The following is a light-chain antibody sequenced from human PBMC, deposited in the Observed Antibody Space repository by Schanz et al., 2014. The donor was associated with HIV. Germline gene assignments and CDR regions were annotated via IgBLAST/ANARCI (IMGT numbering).Light chain of an antibody. Sequence: DIQMTQSPSSLSASVGDRVTITCRASQSISISLNWYQQKPGKAPRLLIYATSLLHTGVPSRFSGSGSWTHFTLTISSLQPDDFATYYCLQHNAYPLTVGQGTRLDI. CDR2: ATS. V-gene: IGKV1-17*01. J-gene: IGKJ5*01. CDR3: LQHNAYPLT. CDR1: QSISIS.